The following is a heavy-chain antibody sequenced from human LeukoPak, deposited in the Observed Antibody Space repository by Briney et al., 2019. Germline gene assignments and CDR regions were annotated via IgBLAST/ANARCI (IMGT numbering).Heavy chain of an antibody. CDR3: ARGVVAAKGDDAFDI. CDR2: IYYSGST. CDR1: GGSISSSSYY. V-gene: IGHV4-39*07. Sequence: NSSETLSLTCTVSGGSISSSSYYWGWIRQPPGKGLEWIGSIYYSGSTYYNPSLKSRVTISVDTSKNQFSLKLSSVTAADTAVYYCARGVVAAKGDDAFDIWGQGTMVTVSS. J-gene: IGHJ3*02. D-gene: IGHD2-15*01.